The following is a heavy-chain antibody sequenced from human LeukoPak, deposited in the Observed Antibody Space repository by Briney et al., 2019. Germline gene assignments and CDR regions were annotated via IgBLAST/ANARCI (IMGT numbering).Heavy chain of an antibody. V-gene: IGHV4-30-4*01. CDR1: GGSISSGDYY. CDR2: IYYSGST. Sequence: SETLSLTCTVSGGSISSGDYYWSWIRQPPGKGLEWIGYIYYSGSTYYNPSLKGRVTISVDTSKNQSSLKLSSVTAADTAVYYCARGIAAAGTTSSYYFDYWGQGTLVTVSS. J-gene: IGHJ4*02. D-gene: IGHD6-13*01. CDR3: ARGIAAAGTTSSYYFDY.